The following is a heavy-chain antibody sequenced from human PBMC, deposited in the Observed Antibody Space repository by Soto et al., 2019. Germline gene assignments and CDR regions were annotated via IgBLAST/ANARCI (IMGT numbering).Heavy chain of an antibody. CDR3: ARPRTGELGEHDAFDI. CDR1: GGSFSGYY. Sequence: SETLSLTCAVYGGSFSGYYWSWIRQPPGKGLEWIGEINHSGSTNYNPSLKSRVTISVDTSKNQFSLNLSSVTAADTAVYYCARPRTGELGEHDAFDIWGQGTMVTVSS. J-gene: IGHJ3*02. V-gene: IGHV4-34*01. CDR2: INHSGST. D-gene: IGHD7-27*01.